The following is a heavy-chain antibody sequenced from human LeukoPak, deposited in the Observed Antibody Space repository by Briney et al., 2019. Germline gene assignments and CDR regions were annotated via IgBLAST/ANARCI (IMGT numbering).Heavy chain of an antibody. Sequence: PGRSLRLSCAASGFTFSSYGMHWVRQAPGKGLEWVAFIWYDGSNKYYADSVKGRFTISRDSSKNTLYLQMNSLRAEDTAVYYCARDRIAVAGYYFDCWGQGTLVTVSS. V-gene: IGHV3-33*01. CDR3: ARDRIAVAGYYFDC. J-gene: IGHJ4*02. D-gene: IGHD6-19*01. CDR1: GFTFSSYG. CDR2: IWYDGSNK.